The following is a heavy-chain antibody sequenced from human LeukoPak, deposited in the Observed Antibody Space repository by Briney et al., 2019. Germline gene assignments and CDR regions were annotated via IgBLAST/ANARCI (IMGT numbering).Heavy chain of an antibody. D-gene: IGHD3-10*01. Sequence: SVKVSCKASGGTFSSYAISWVRQAPGQGLEWMGGIIPIFGTANYAQKFQGRVTITADESTSTAYMELSSLRSEDTAVYYCARGHWGSGYLDYWGQGTLVTVSS. CDR3: ARGHWGSGYLDY. J-gene: IGHJ4*02. CDR1: GGTFSSYA. V-gene: IGHV1-69*01. CDR2: IIPIFGTA.